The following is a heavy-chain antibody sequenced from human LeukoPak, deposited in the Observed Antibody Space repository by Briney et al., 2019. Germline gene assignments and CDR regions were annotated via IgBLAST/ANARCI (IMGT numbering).Heavy chain of an antibody. CDR1: GGSISSGGYY. V-gene: IGHV4-30-2*01. Sequence: SQTLSLTCTVSGGSISSGGYYWSWIRQPPGKGLEWIGYIYHSGSTYYNPSLKSRVTISVDTSKNQFSLKLRSVTAADTAVYYCARAPAQAFDIWGQGTMVIVSS. CDR3: ARAPAQAFDI. CDR2: IYHSGST. J-gene: IGHJ3*02.